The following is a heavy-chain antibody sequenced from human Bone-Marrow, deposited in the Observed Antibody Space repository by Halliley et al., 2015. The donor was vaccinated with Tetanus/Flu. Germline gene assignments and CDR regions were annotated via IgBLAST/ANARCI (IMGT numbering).Heavy chain of an antibody. CDR3: ARHMIRGVITWHFGP. J-gene: IGHJ2*01. CDR2: VYYTGHT. Sequence: TLSLTCTLSGGSISSYYWSWIRQPPGKSLEWIGYVYYTGHTNYSPSLKSRVTISVDTSGNHFSLHLSSVTAADTAVYYCARHMIRGVITWHFGPWGPGALVTVS. CDR1: GGSISSYY. D-gene: IGHD3-10*01. V-gene: IGHV4-59*01.